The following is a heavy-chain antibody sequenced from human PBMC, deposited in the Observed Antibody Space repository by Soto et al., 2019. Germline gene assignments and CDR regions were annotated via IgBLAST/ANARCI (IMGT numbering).Heavy chain of an antibody. CDR3: AINTQDFWSGFDY. CDR2: ISSSGSTI. V-gene: IGHV3-21*01. D-gene: IGHD3-3*01. J-gene: IGHJ4*02. Sequence: EVQLVESGGGLVKPGGSLRLSCAASGFTFSSYSMNWVRQAPGKGLEWVSYISSSGSTIYYADSVKGRFTISRDNAKNSLYLQMNSLRAEDTAVYYCAINTQDFWSGFDYWGQGTLVTVSS. CDR1: GFTFSSYS.